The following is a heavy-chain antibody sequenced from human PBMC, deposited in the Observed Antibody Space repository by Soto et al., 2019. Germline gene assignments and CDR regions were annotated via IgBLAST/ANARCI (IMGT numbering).Heavy chain of an antibody. D-gene: IGHD2-2*01. CDR3: ARDGSSSNSYYYYYYGMDV. Sequence: EVQLVESGGGLVKPGGSLRLSCAASGFTFSSYSMNWVRQSPGKGLEWVSSISSSSSYIYYADSVKGRLTISRDNAKNFLYQQTTSLRAEDKAVYYSARDGSSSNSYYYYYYGMDVWGQGTTVTDS. J-gene: IGHJ6*02. V-gene: IGHV3-21*01. CDR2: ISSSSSYI. CDR1: GFTFSSYS.